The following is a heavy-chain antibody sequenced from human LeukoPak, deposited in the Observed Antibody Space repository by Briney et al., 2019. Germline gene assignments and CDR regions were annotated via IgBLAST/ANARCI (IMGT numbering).Heavy chain of an antibody. CDR2: ISSSGSTI. V-gene: IGHV3-11*01. CDR3: ARALDVGYSYGSCLGY. Sequence: KPGGSLRLSCAASGFTFSDYYMSWIRQAPGKGLEWVSYISSSGSTIYYADSVKGRFTISRDNAKNSLYLQMNSLRAEDTAVYYCARALDVGYSYGSCLGYWGQGTLVTVSS. D-gene: IGHD5-18*01. J-gene: IGHJ4*02. CDR1: GFTFSDYY.